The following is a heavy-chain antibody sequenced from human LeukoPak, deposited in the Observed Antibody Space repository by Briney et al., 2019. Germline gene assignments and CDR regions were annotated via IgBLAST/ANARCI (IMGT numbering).Heavy chain of an antibody. D-gene: IGHD4-17*01. CDR3: ARGYGDITFFDY. Sequence: GGSLRLSCAASGFTFSSYEMNWVRQAPGKGLEWVSYISSSGSTIYYADSVKGRFTISRDNAKNSLYLQMNSLRAEDTAVYYCARGYGDITFFDYWGQGTLVTVSS. CDR2: ISSSGSTI. CDR1: GFTFSSYE. V-gene: IGHV3-48*03. J-gene: IGHJ4*02.